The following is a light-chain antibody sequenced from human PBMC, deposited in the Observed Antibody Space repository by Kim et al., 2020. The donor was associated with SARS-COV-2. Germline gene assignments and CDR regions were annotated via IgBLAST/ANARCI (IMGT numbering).Light chain of an antibody. CDR1: QDISNY. CDR3: QHHRNLPLT. Sequence: DIQMTQSPSSLSASVGDRVTITCRASQDISNYLNWYQQKPGKAPKLLIYDTSTLETGVSSRFSGSGSGTDFTFTITNLQPYDVATYYCQHHRNLPLTFGGGTKVDIK. J-gene: IGKJ4*01. V-gene: IGKV1-33*01. CDR2: DTS.